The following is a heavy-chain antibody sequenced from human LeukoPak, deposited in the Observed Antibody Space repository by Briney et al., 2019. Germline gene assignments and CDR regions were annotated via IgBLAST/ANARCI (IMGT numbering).Heavy chain of an antibody. J-gene: IGHJ6*02. Sequence: PGGSLRLSCAASGFTFSSYGMHWVRQAPGKGLEWVAFIRYDGSNKYYADSVKGRFTISRDNSKNTLYLQMNSLRAEDTAVYYCAKASYGSGSYFLYGMDVWGQGTTVTVSS. CDR1: GFTFSSYG. CDR2: IRYDGSNK. D-gene: IGHD3-10*01. CDR3: AKASYGSGSYFLYGMDV. V-gene: IGHV3-30*02.